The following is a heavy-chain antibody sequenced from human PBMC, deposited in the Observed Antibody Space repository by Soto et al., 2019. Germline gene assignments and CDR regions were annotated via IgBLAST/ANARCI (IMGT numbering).Heavy chain of an antibody. J-gene: IGHJ4*02. CDR1: GFTFSGYS. CDR2: ISSGSKTI. V-gene: IGHV3-48*02. D-gene: IGHD3-9*01. Sequence: HPGESLRLSCAASGFTFSGYSVNWVRQAPGKGLEWVSYISSGSKTIYYAESVKGRFTVSRDNARNSQYLQMNSLRDEDTAVYYCAREDILGVRSFDYWGQGTLVTVSS. CDR3: AREDILGVRSFDY.